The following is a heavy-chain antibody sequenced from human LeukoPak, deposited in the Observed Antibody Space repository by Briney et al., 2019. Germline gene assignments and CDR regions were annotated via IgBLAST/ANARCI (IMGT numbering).Heavy chain of an antibody. CDR1: GGSISSGDYY. CDR2: IYYSGST. CDR3: ARFSSPILESVY. V-gene: IGHV4-30-4*01. J-gene: IGHJ4*02. Sequence: PSETLSLTCTVSGGSISSGDYYWSWIRQPPGKGLEWIGYIYYSGSTYYYPSLKSRVTISVDTSKNQFSLKLSSVTAADTAVYYCARFSSPILESVYWGQGTLVTVSS. D-gene: IGHD2-21*01.